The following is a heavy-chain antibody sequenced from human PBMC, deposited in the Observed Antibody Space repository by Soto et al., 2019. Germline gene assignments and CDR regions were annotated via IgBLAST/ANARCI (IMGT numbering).Heavy chain of an antibody. CDR3: AHIPNYYQYDWFDP. J-gene: IGHJ5*02. V-gene: IGHV3-21*03. CDR2: ISSSSSYI. CDR1: GFTFSSYS. Sequence: GGSLRLSCAASGFTFSSYSMNWVRQAPGKGLEWVSSISSSSSYIYYADSVKGRFTISRDNAKNSLYLQMTNVDPVDTATYYCAHIPNYYQYDWFDPWGQGTLVTVSS. D-gene: IGHD3-16*01.